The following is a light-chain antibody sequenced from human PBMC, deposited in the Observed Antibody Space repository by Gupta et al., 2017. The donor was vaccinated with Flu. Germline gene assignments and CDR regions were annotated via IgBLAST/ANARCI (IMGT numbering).Light chain of an antibody. CDR1: QSVGRY. V-gene: IGKV3-11*01. J-gene: IGKJ2*01. Sequence: EIVLTQSPATLPLSPGERATLSCTASQSVGRYLAWYQQRPCQAPRLIIYDASTRASGIPARFSATGSETDFTLTRIPPEPEDFAVYYWEQRGDWYTFGQGTEVVIK. CDR2: DAS. CDR3: EQRGDWYT.